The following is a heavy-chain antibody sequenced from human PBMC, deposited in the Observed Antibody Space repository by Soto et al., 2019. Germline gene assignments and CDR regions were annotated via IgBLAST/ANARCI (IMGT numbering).Heavy chain of an antibody. D-gene: IGHD6-6*01. CDR3: QQLVGY. Sequence: HPGGSLRLSCAASGFTFSSYGMHWVRQAPGKGLEWVAVISYDGSNKYYADSVKGRFTISRDNSKNTLYLQMNSLRAEDTAVYYCQQLVGYWGQGTLVTVSS. CDR1: GFTFSSYG. V-gene: IGHV3-30*03. CDR2: ISYDGSNK. J-gene: IGHJ4*02.